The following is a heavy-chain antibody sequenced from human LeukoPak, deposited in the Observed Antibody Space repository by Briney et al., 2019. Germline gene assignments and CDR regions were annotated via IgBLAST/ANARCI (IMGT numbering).Heavy chain of an antibody. V-gene: IGHV4-4*07. D-gene: IGHD2-21*02. CDR2: IYTSGST. J-gene: IGHJ3*02. Sequence: SETLSLTCTVSGGSISSYYWTWIRQPAGKGLERIGRIYTSGSTNYNSSLKSRVTMSVDTSKNQFSLKLSSVTAADTAVYYCARSCGGDCYDAFDIWGQGTMVTVSS. CDR3: ARSCGGDCYDAFDI. CDR1: GGSISSYY.